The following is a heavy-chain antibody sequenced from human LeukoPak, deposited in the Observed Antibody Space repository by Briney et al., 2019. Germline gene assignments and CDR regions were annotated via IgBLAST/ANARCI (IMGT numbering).Heavy chain of an antibody. J-gene: IGHJ4*02. CDR2: IIPIFGTA. CDR3: ARDREWLEDRYYFDY. Sequence: SVTVSCTASGGTFSSYAISWVRQAPGQGLEWMGGIIPIFGTANYAQKFQGRVTITADESTSTAYMELSSLRSEDTAVYYCARDREWLEDRYYFDYWGQGTLVTVSS. CDR1: GGTFSSYA. V-gene: IGHV1-69*13. D-gene: IGHD6-19*01.